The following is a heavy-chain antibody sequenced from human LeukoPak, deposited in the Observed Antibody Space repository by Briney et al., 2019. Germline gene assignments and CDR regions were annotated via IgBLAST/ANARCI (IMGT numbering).Heavy chain of an antibody. CDR2: IYYSGST. CDR3: ARGGSSWPPLMDV. Sequence: SETLSLTCTVSGGSISSYYWNWIRQPPGKGLEWIGYIYYSGSTNYNPSLKSRVIISVDTSKNQLSLKVNSLTAADTAVYYCARGGSSWPPLMDVWGKGTTVTVSS. V-gene: IGHV4-59*01. D-gene: IGHD6-13*01. CDR1: GGSISSYY. J-gene: IGHJ6*03.